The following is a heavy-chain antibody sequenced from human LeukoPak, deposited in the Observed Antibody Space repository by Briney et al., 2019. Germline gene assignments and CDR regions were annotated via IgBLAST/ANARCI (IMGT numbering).Heavy chain of an antibody. D-gene: IGHD3-10*02. CDR2: ISASGQTI. J-gene: IGHJ6*03. CDR1: GFSFSTYE. CDR3: AELGITMIGGV. Sequence: GGSLRLSCAASGFSFSTYEFHWVRHAPGKGLEWVSYISASGQTIYYADSVKGRFTISRDNAKNSLYLQMSSLRAEDTAVYYCAELGITMIGGVWGKGTTVTISS. V-gene: IGHV3-48*03.